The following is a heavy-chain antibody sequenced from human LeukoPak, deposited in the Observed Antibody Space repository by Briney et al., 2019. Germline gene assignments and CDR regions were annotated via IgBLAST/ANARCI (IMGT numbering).Heavy chain of an antibody. CDR2: IWYDGSNK. Sequence: GGSLRLSCAASGFTFSSYGMHWVRQAPGKGLEWVAVIWYDGSNKYCADSVKGRSTISRDNSKNTLYLQMNSLRAEDTAVYYCARELGGGLLWFGELSTYGMDVWGQGTTVTVSS. J-gene: IGHJ6*02. CDR3: ARELGGGLLWFGELSTYGMDV. D-gene: IGHD3-10*01. CDR1: GFTFSSYG. V-gene: IGHV3-33*01.